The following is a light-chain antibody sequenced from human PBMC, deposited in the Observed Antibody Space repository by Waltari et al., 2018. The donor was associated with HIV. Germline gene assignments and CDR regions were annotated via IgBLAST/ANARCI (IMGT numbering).Light chain of an antibody. Sequence: ENVLTQSPGILSVSPGERVTLSCRASQCVLSNYLARYQQNPGQAPRLLIFGSSSRATGIPDRFTGSGFGTDFTLTISGLEPEDFAVYYCQQYGGSPAFTFGPGTKVDIK. CDR3: QQYGGSPAFT. CDR1: QCVLSNY. J-gene: IGKJ3*01. CDR2: GSS. V-gene: IGKV3-20*01.